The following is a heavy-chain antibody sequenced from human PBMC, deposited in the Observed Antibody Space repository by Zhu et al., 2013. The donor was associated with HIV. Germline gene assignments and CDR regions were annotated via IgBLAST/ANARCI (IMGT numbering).Heavy chain of an antibody. CDR1: GFTFSSYA. CDR2: ISYDGSNK. Sequence: VQLVESGGGVVQPGRSLRLSCAASGFTFSSYAMHWVRQAPGKGLEWVAVISYDGSNKYYADSVKGRFTISRDNSKNTLYLQMNSLRAEDTAVYYCARSANYCSGGSCYLGAFDIWGQGTMVTVS. D-gene: IGHD2-15*01. V-gene: IGHV3-30-3*01. CDR3: ARSANYCSGGSCYLGAFDI. J-gene: IGHJ3*02.